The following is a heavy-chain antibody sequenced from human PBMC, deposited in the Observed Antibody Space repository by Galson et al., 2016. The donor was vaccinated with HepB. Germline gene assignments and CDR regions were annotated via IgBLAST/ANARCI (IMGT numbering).Heavy chain of an antibody. CDR2: TSYDGNNK. V-gene: IGHV3-30*18. Sequence: SLRLSCAASGFTFSTFGMHWVRQAPGEGLEWVAVTSYDGNNKYYTDSVKGRFTISRDNSKNTLYLQMNSLKVEDTAVYYCSKGAVAGTHLDHWGQGTLVTVSS. J-gene: IGHJ4*02. CDR3: SKGAVAGTHLDH. CDR1: GFTFSTFG. D-gene: IGHD6-13*01.